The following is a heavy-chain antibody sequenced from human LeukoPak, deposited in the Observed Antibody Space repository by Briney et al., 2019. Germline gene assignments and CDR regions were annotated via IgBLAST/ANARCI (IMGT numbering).Heavy chain of an antibody. V-gene: IGHV3-53*01. Sequence: GGSLRLSCAASGFAVSSNFMNWVRQAPGKGLEWVSVIYSGGTTYYADSVKGRFTISRDNSKNTLYLQMNSLRAEDTAVYYCARIPEWELLDAFDIWGQGTMVTVSS. D-gene: IGHD1-26*01. CDR1: GFAVSSNF. CDR2: IYSGGTT. J-gene: IGHJ3*02. CDR3: ARIPEWELLDAFDI.